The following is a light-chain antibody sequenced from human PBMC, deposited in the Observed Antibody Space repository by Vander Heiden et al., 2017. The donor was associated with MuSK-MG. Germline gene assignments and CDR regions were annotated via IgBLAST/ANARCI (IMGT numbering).Light chain of an antibody. CDR2: WAS. V-gene: IGKV4-1*01. Sequence: DIVMTQSPDSLAVSLGERATINCTSSPSVLHSSNNKNFVAWYQQKPRQPPRLLIYWASTRESGVPVRFSGSGSGTDFTLTISSLQAEDVAVYFCQQYHNTPLTFGGGTKVDLK. CDR3: QQYHNTPLT. J-gene: IGKJ4*01. CDR1: PSVLHSSNNKNF.